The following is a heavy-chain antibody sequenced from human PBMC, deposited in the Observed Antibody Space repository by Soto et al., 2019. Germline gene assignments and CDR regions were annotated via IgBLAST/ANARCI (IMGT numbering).Heavy chain of an antibody. Sequence: QLQLQESGPGLVKPSETLSLTCTVSGGSISSSSYYWGWIRQPPGKGLEWIGSIYYSGSTYYNPSLKSRVTISVDTSKNQFSLKLSSVTAADTAVYYCARQMIAVAGAFDYWGQGTLVTVSS. CDR2: IYYSGST. V-gene: IGHV4-39*01. CDR3: ARQMIAVAGAFDY. CDR1: GGSISSSSYY. J-gene: IGHJ4*02. D-gene: IGHD6-19*01.